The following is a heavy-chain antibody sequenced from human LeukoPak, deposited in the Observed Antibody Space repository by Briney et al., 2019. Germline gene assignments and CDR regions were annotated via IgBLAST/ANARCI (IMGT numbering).Heavy chain of an antibody. V-gene: IGHV4-31*03. CDR1: GGSISSGGYY. Sequence: SETLSLTCTVSGGSISSGGYYWSWIRQHPGKGLEWIGYIYYSGSTYYNPSLKSRVTISVDTSKNQFSLKLSSVTAADTAVYYCARGLGTYYYDSSAPPGFDYWGQGTLVTVSS. D-gene: IGHD3-22*01. J-gene: IGHJ4*02. CDR2: IYYSGST. CDR3: ARGLGTYYYDSSAPPGFDY.